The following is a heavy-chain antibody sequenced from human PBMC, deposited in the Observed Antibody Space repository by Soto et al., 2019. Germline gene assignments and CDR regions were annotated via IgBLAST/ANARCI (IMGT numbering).Heavy chain of an antibody. V-gene: IGHV3-23*01. CDR3: AKESYGSGSYYKRDWFDP. CDR1: GFTFSSYA. J-gene: IGHJ5*02. Sequence: LRLSCAASGFTFSSYAMSWVRQAPGKGLEWVSAISGSGGSTYYADSVKGRFTISRDNSKNTLYLQMNSLRAEDTAVYYCAKESYGSGSYYKRDWFDPWGQGTLVTVSS. D-gene: IGHD3-10*01. CDR2: ISGSGGST.